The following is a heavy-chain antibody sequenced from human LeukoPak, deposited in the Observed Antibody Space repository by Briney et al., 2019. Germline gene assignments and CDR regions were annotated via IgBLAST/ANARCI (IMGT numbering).Heavy chain of an antibody. V-gene: IGHV3-23*01. CDR2: ISGSGGNT. CDR3: AKGQYGAYSVWSFDY. J-gene: IGHJ4*02. D-gene: IGHD4-23*01. CDR1: GFTFSSYV. Sequence: PGGSLRLSCAASGFTFSSYVMSWVRQAPGKGLEWVSGISGSGGNTYYADSVKGRFTISRDNSKNTLYLQMNSLRAEDTDVYYCAKGQYGAYSVWSFDYWGQGTLVTVSS.